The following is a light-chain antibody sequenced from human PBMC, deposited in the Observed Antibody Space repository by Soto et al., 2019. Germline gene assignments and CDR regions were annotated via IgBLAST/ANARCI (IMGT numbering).Light chain of an antibody. J-gene: IGLJ1*01. V-gene: IGLV1-40*01. CDR3: QSYDNSLSGYV. CDR1: NSNIGAGYD. CDR2: GDG. Sequence: QAVVTQPPSVSGAPGQRVTISCTGSNSNIGAGYDVHWYQQLPGTAPKLLIYGDGNRPSGVPDRFSGSKSGTSASLAITGLQAEDEADYYCQSYDNSLSGYVFGTGTKVTVL.